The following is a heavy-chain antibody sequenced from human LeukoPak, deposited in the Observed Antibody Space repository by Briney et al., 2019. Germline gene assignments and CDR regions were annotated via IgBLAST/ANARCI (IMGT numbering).Heavy chain of an antibody. V-gene: IGHV4-38-2*02. J-gene: IGHJ4*02. CDR3: ARERIERYTYASSDFDY. Sequence: PSETLSLTCTVSGYSISSDYYWGWIRQPPGKGLEWIASVSHSGSTYYNPSLKSRVTISVDTSKNQFSLKVTSVTAADAALYYCARERIERYTYASSDFDYWGRGTLVTVSS. D-gene: IGHD5-18*01. CDR2: VSHSGST. CDR1: GYSISSDYY.